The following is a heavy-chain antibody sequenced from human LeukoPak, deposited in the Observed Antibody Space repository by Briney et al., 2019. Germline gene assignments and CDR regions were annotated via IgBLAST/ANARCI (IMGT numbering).Heavy chain of an antibody. CDR3: TRWESGTYPFDY. D-gene: IGHD1-26*01. Sequence: GGSLRLSCAASGFTFGGSGIDWVRQASGKGLEWVGRIRNKANSYATAYAASVKGRFTISRDDSKNTAYLQMNSLKTEDTAVYYCTRWESGTYPFDYWGQGTLVTVSS. CDR1: GFTFGGSG. V-gene: IGHV3-73*01. CDR2: IRNKANSYAT. J-gene: IGHJ4*02.